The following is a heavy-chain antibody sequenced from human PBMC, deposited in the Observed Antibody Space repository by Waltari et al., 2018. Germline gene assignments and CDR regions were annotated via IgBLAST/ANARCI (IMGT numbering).Heavy chain of an antibody. CDR3: ARLDRFSDYNWFDP. CDR1: GYSISSGYY. J-gene: IGHJ5*02. Sequence: QVQLQESGPGLVKPSETLSLPCTVSGYSISSGYYWGWLRQPPGKGLEWIGTIYHSGGTKYNPSLKSRVTISVDTSKNQFSLKLTSVTAADAAVYYCARLDRFSDYNWFDPWGHGTLVTVSS. D-gene: IGHD3-22*01. CDR2: IYHSGGT. V-gene: IGHV4-38-2*02.